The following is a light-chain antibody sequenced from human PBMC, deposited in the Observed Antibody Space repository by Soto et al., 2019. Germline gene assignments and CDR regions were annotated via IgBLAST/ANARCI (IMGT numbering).Light chain of an antibody. Sequence: QSALTQPASVSGPPGQSITISCTGTSSDVGAYNYVSWYQHHPVKAPRLVIYDVTNRPSGISARFSGSKSGNTASLTISGLLAEDEADYYCTSYTSISTDVFGTGTKVTVL. J-gene: IGLJ1*01. V-gene: IGLV2-14*01. CDR1: SSDVGAYNY. CDR2: DVT. CDR3: TSYTSISTDV.